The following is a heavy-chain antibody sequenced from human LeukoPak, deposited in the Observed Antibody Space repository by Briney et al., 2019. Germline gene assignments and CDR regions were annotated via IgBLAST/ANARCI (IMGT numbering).Heavy chain of an antibody. CDR2: IATAGDP. CDR3: ALYCSGGDCYSIGGAFDI. CDR1: GFTFSSYY. J-gene: IGHJ3*02. Sequence: GGSRTLSWPASGFTFSSYYMHWVRQANGKGLEWVSAIATAGDPYYPGSVKGRFTISRENAKNSLYLQINSLRAEDTAVYYCALYCSGGDCYSIGGAFDIWGQGTMLTVSS. D-gene: IGHD2-15*01. V-gene: IGHV3-13*05.